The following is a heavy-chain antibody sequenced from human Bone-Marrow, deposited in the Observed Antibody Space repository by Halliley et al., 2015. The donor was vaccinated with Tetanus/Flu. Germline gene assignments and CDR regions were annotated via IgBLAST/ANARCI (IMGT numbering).Heavy chain of an antibody. CDR2: LYHSGTI. J-gene: IGHJ4*02. D-gene: IGHD5-12*01. Sequence: TLSLTCAVSGYSFSSGYYWGWIRQPPGKGLEWIGSLYHSGTIYYNPSLQSRVTISVDTSKNQFSLKLSSVTAADTAVYYCARGPAEDEMATIHFDHWGQGTLVTVSS. CDR1: GYSFSSGYY. CDR3: ARGPAEDEMATIHFDH. V-gene: IGHV4-38-2*01.